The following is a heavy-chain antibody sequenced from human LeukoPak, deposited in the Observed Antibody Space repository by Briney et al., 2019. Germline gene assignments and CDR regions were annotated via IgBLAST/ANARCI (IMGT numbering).Heavy chain of an antibody. J-gene: IGHJ4*02. Sequence: GGSLRLSCAASGFTVSSNYMSWVRQAPGKGLEWVSVIYSGGRTYYADSVKGRFTISRDNSRNTLYLQMNTLRAEDTAVYFCAKSPVSSCRGSFCYPFDYWGQGNLVTVSS. D-gene: IGHD2-15*01. CDR1: GFTVSSNY. CDR3: AKSPVSSCRGSFCYPFDY. V-gene: IGHV3-53*01. CDR2: IYSGGRT.